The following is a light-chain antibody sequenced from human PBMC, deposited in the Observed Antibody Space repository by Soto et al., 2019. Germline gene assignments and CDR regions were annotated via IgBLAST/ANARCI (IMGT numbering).Light chain of an antibody. J-gene: IGLJ1*01. CDR3: SSYTSSSTEV. Sequence: QSALTQPDSVSGSPGQSITISCTGTSSDVGGYNYVSWYQQHPGKAPKLMIYEVSNRPSGVSNRFSGSKSGNTASLTISGLQAEDEADYYCSSYTSSSTEVFGTGTKVTVL. CDR2: EVS. CDR1: SSDVGGYNY. V-gene: IGLV2-14*01.